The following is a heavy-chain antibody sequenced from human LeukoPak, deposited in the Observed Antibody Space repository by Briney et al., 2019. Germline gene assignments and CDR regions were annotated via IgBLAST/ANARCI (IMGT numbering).Heavy chain of an antibody. J-gene: IGHJ3*02. D-gene: IGHD2-15*01. CDR2: IYSGGST. V-gene: IGHV3-66*02. Sequence: GGSLRLSCAASGFTVSSNYMSWVRQAPGKGLEWVSVIYSGGSTYYADSVKGRFTISRDNSKNTLYLQMNSLRAEDTAVYYCARGHSSDALDIWGQGTMVTVSS. CDR3: ARGHSSDALDI. CDR1: GFTVSSNY.